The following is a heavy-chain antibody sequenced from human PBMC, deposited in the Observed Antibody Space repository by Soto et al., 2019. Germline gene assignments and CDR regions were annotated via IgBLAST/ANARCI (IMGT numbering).Heavy chain of an antibody. D-gene: IGHD3-10*01. CDR2: IYYSGST. Sequence: QLQLQESGPGLVKPSETLSLTCTVSGGSISSSSYYWGWIRQPPGKGLEWIGSIYYSGSTYYNPSLKSRVTISVDTSKNPFSLKLSSVTAADTAVYYCARHAITTVDGSGKYFQHWGQGTLVTVSS. CDR1: GGSISSSSYY. J-gene: IGHJ1*01. CDR3: ARHAITTVDGSGKYFQH. V-gene: IGHV4-39*01.